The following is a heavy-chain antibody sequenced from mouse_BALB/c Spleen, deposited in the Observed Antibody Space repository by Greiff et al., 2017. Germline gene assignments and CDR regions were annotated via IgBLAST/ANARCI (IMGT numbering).Heavy chain of an antibody. CDR2: ISPNNGGT. V-gene: IGHV1-18*01. J-gene: IGHJ3*01. Sequence: VQLQQSGPELVTPRASVKISCITSRYTFPEYTMLWVKQSHGQSLVWIGGISPNNGGTSYNQKFKGQATLTVDNSSSTAYLLLRSLTSEDSAVFYCARGEDMIRFAYWGQGTLVTVSA. CDR3: ARGEDMIRFAY. CDR1: RYTFPEYT. D-gene: IGHD2-3*01.